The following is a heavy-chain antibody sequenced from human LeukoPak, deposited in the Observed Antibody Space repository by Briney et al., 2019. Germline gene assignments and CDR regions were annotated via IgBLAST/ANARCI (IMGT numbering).Heavy chain of an antibody. CDR1: GYTFTGYY. V-gene: IGHV1-2*02. CDR2: INPNSGGT. Sequence: ASVKVSCKASGYTFTGYYMHWVRQAPGQGLEWMGWINPNSGGTNYAQKFQGRVTMTRDTSISTAYMELSRLRSDDTAVYYCARDPVSPYYYYMDVWGKGTTVTVSS. CDR3: ARDPVSPYYYYMDV. J-gene: IGHJ6*03.